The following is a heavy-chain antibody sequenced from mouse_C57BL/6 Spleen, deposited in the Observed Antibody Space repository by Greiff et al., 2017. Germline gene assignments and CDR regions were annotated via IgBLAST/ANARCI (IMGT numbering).Heavy chain of an antibody. D-gene: IGHD1-1*01. CDR1: GYTFTSYG. V-gene: IGHV1-81*01. CDR3: ARAAVITTVVAPYYFDY. Sequence: VKLQQSGAELARPGASVKLSCKASGYTFTSYGISWVKQRTGKGLEWIGEIYPRSGNTYYNETFKGKATLTADKSSSKAYMELRSLTSEDSAVYFCARAAVITTVVAPYYFDYWGQGTTLTGSS. CDR2: IYPRSGNT. J-gene: IGHJ2*01.